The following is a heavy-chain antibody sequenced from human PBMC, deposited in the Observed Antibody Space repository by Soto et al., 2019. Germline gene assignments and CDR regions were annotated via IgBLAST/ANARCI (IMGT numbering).Heavy chain of an antibody. CDR3: ARYGFWSGYDAGYYGMDV. CDR2: IWYDGSNK. J-gene: IGHJ6*02. V-gene: IGHV3-33*01. Sequence: QVQLVESGGGVVQPGRSLRLSCAASGFTFSSYGMHWVRQAPGKGLEWVAVIWYDGSNKYYADSVKGRFTISRDNSKNTLYLQMNSLRAEDTAVYYCARYGFWSGYDAGYYGMDVWGQGTTVTVSS. CDR1: GFTFSSYG. D-gene: IGHD3-3*01.